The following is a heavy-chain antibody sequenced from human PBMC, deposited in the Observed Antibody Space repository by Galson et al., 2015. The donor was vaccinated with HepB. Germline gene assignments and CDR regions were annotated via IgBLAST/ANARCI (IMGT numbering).Heavy chain of an antibody. CDR1: EFTFSNYW. V-gene: IGHV3-7*03. CDR2: IKQEGSEK. Sequence: SLRLSCAASEFTFSNYWMSWVRQAPGKGLEWVANIKQEGSEKYYVDSVKGRFTISRDNAKRSLYLQMNSLRAEDTAVYFCARDNGLRYFDFWGQGILVTVSS. J-gene: IGHJ4*02. CDR3: ARDNGLRYFDF. D-gene: IGHD3-9*01.